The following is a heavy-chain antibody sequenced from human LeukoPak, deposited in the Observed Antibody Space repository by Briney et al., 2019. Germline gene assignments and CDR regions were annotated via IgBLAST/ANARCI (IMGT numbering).Heavy chain of an antibody. V-gene: IGHV3-66*01. CDR2: IFNGGST. Sequence: PGGSLRLSCAASGFTVGSKYMSWVRQAPGKGLEWVSVIFNGGSTYYADSVKGRFTISTDNSKNMLYLQMNSLRAEDTAVYYCARGLFASGSYYNFFDYWAQGTLVTVSS. D-gene: IGHD3-10*01. J-gene: IGHJ4*02. CDR1: GFTVGSKY. CDR3: ARGLFASGSYYNFFDY.